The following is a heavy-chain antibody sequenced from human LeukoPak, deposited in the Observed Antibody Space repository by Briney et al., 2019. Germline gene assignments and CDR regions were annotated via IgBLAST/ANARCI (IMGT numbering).Heavy chain of an antibody. Sequence: SQTLSLTCTVSGGSTSSGDYYWSWIRQPPGKGLEWIGYIYYSGSTYYNPSLKSRVTISVDTSKNQFSLKLSSVTAADTAVYYCASRPPTETDAFDIWGQGTMVTVSS. CDR2: IYYSGST. J-gene: IGHJ3*02. CDR3: ASRPPTETDAFDI. V-gene: IGHV4-30-4*08. CDR1: GGSTSSGDYY.